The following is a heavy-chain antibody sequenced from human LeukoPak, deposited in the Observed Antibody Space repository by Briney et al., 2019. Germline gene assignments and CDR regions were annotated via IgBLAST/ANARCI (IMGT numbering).Heavy chain of an antibody. V-gene: IGHV4-34*01. Sequence: PSETLSLTCTVSGGSISSYYWSWIRQPPGKGLEWIGEINHSGSTNYNPSLKSRVTISVDTSKNQFSLKLSSVTAADTAVYYCARVPPRYSSSWYIWFDPWGQGTLVTVSS. CDR1: GGSISSYY. CDR2: INHSGST. CDR3: ARVPPRYSSSWYIWFDP. J-gene: IGHJ5*02. D-gene: IGHD6-13*01.